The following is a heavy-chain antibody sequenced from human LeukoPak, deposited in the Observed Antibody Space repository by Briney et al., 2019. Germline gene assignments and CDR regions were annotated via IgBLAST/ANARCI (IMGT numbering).Heavy chain of an antibody. V-gene: IGHV4-61*02. J-gene: IGHJ4*02. CDR1: GGSISSGSYY. CDR3: AGGTIAARAAGY. D-gene: IGHD6-6*01. Sequence: SETLSLTCTVSGGSISSGSYYWSWIRQPAGKGLEWIGRIYTSGSTNYNPSLKSRVTISVDTSKNQFSLKLSSVTAADTAVYYCAGGTIAARAAGYWGQGTLVTVSS. CDR2: IYTSGST.